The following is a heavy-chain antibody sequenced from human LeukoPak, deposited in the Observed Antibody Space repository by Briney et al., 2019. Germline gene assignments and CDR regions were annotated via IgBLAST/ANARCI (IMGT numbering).Heavy chain of an antibody. D-gene: IGHD5-24*01. J-gene: IGHJ4*02. CDR3: AGFGGRWLQFYGY. V-gene: IGHV4-39*01. CDR2: IYYSGST. Sequence: SETLSLACTVSGGSISSSSYYWGWIRQPPGKGLEWIGSIYYSGSTYYNPSLKSRVTISVDTSKNQFSLKLSSVTAADTAVYYCAGFGGRWLQFYGYWGQGTLVTVSS. CDR1: GGSISSSSYY.